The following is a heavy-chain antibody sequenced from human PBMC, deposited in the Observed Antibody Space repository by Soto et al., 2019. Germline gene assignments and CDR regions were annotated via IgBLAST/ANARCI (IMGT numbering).Heavy chain of an antibody. D-gene: IGHD3-10*01. Sequence: QVQLVQSGAEVKKPGASVKVSCKASGYTFRTYPMHWVRQAPGRGLEWMGWINAANGDTGYSRTFQDRFTISRDISASTAYMELSSLRSEDTAVYYCARKDYYGSGIYYFDHWGQGTLVTVSS. CDR3: ARKDYYGSGIYYFDH. CDR2: INAANGDT. V-gene: IGHV1-3*01. J-gene: IGHJ4*02. CDR1: GYTFRTYP.